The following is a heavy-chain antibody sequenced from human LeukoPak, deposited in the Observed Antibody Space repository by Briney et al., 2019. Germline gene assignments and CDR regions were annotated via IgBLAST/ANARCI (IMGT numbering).Heavy chain of an antibody. CDR1: GYTLTELS. CDR2: FDPEDGET. V-gene: IGHV1-24*01. J-gene: IGHJ5*02. D-gene: IGHD3-22*01. Sequence: ASVKVSCKVSGYTLTELSMHWVRQAPGKGLEWMGGFDPEDGETIYAQKFQGRVTMTEDTSTDTAYMELSSLRSEDTAVYYCATAGYYYDIGGSPPLNWFDPWGQGTLVTVSP. CDR3: ATAGYYYDIGGSPPLNWFDP.